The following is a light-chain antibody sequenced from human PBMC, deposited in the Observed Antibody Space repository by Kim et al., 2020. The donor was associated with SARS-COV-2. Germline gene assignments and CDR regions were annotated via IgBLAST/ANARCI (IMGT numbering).Light chain of an antibody. CDR3: QQSS. CDR1: QSISSW. Sequence: DIQMTQSPSTLSASVGDRVTITCRASQSISSWLAWYQQKPGKAPKLLIYDASSLESGVPSRFSGSGSGTEFTLTISSLQPDDFATYYCQQSSLGEGTKLEI. V-gene: IGKV1-5*01. CDR2: DAS. J-gene: IGKJ2*01.